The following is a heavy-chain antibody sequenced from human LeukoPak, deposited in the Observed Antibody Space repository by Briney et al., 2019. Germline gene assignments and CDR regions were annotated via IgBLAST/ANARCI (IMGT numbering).Heavy chain of an antibody. V-gene: IGHV3-66*01. CDR1: GFTVSSNY. CDR3: ARMATGYPNWFDP. J-gene: IGHJ5*02. Sequence: GGSLRLSCAASGFTVSSNYMSWARQAPGKGLEWVSVIYSGGNTYYADSVKGRFTISRDNAKNTLYLQMNSLRAEDTAVYYCARMATGYPNWFDPWGQGTLVTVSS. CDR2: IYSGGNT. D-gene: IGHD3-9*01.